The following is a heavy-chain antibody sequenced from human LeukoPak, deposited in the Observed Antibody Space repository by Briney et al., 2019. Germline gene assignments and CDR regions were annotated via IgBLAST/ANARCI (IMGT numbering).Heavy chain of an antibody. CDR1: GFTFSGSA. CDR2: IRSKANSYAT. D-gene: IGHD3-22*01. J-gene: IGHJ4*02. Sequence: GGSLKLSCAASGFTFSGSAMHWVRQASGKGLEWVGRIRSKANSYATAYAASVKGRFTISRDDSKNTAYLQMNSLKTEDTAVYYCARDVDDSSGYYYFDYWGQGTLVTVSS. V-gene: IGHV3-73*01. CDR3: ARDVDDSSGYYYFDY.